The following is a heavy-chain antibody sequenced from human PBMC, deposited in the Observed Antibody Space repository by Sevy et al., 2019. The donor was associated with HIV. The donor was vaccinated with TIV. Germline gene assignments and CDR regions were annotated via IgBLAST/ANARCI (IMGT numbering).Heavy chain of an antibody. D-gene: IGHD6-19*01. CDR1: GFTFSSYA. J-gene: IGHJ4*02. CDR2: ISYDGSNK. Sequence: GGSLRLSCAASGFTFSSYAMHWVRQAPGKGLEWVAVISYDGSNKYYADSVKGRFIISRDNSKNTLYLQMNSLRAEDTAVYYCARASSGWYDYWGQGTLVTVSS. CDR3: ARASSGWYDY. V-gene: IGHV3-30-3*01.